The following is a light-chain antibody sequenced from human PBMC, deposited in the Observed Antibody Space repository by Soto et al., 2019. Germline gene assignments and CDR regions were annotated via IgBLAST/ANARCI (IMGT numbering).Light chain of an antibody. CDR2: AAS. V-gene: IGKV1-39*01. Sequence: DIQMTQSPSSLSASVGDRVTITCRASQSISTYLNWYQLKAGKAPKVMIHAASSLQSGVPSRFSGSGSGTDFTLTISSLQPEDFGTYYCQQSYTTPFTFAPGTKVDIK. CDR3: QQSYTTPFT. CDR1: QSISTY. J-gene: IGKJ3*01.